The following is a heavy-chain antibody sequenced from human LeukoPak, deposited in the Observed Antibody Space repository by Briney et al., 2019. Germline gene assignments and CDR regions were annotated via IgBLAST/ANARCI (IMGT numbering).Heavy chain of an antibody. J-gene: IGHJ4*02. V-gene: IGHV3-53*01. Sequence: GGSLRLSCAASGFTVSSNYMSWVRQAPGKGLEWVSLIYSGGSTYYADSVKGRFTIFRDNSKNSLYLQMNSLRAEDTAVYYCARGLGSGSSPFDYWGQGTLVTVSS. CDR2: IYSGGST. D-gene: IGHD3-10*01. CDR3: ARGLGSGSSPFDY. CDR1: GFTVSSNY.